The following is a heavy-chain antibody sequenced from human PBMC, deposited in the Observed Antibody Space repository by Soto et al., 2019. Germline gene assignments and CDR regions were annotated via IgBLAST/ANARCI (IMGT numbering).Heavy chain of an antibody. V-gene: IGHV4-30-2*01. CDR2: IYHSGST. J-gene: IGHJ4*02. Sequence: SETLSLTCTVSGGSISSGGYSWSWIRQPPGKGLEWIGYIYHSGSTYYNPSLKSRVTISVDRSKNQFSLKLSSVTAADTAVYYCAGSSGHYYFDYWGQGTLVTVSS. D-gene: IGHD3-3*01. CDR1: GGSISSGGYS. CDR3: AGSSGHYYFDY.